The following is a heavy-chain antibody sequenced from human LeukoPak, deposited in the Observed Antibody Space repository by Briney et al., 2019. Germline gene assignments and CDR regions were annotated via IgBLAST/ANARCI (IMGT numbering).Heavy chain of an antibody. CDR3: ARVHTNMITFGGVIAPPDY. V-gene: IGHV3-30-3*01. CDR2: ISYDGSNK. D-gene: IGHD3-16*02. CDR1: GFTFSSYA. J-gene: IGHJ4*02. Sequence: PGGSLRLSCAASGFTFSSYAIHWARQAPGKGLEWVAVISYDGSNKYYADSVKGRFTISRDNSKNTLYLQMNSLRAEDTAVYYCARVHTNMITFGGVIAPPDYWGQGTLVTVSS.